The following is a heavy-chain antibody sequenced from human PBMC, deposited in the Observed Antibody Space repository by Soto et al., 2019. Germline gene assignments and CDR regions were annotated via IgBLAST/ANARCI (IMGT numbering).Heavy chain of an antibody. CDR3: ARYPGRDSPIDY. V-gene: IGHV3-33*01. CDR1: GFTPSDYG. Sequence: QVQLVESGGGVVQPGRSLRLSCTASGFTPSDYGRHGVRQAPGKGLEWVAVIWHDGGAKYYAESVTGRITISRDNSKNTVHLQIDSLGAEDTALYYCARYPGRDSPIDYWGQGTLVTVSS. J-gene: IGHJ4*02. D-gene: IGHD3-22*01. CDR2: IWHDGGAK.